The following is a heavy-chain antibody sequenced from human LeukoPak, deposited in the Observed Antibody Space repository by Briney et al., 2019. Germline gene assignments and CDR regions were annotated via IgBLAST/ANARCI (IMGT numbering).Heavy chain of an antibody. V-gene: IGHV4-61*02. CDR3: ARGAVLVRGVPPSCFDY. CDR2: IYTSGST. Sequence: PSETLSLTCTVSGGSISSGSYYWSWIRQPAGKGLEWIGRIYTSGSTNYNPSLKSRVTISVDTSKNQFSLKLSSVTAADTAVYYCARGAVLVRGVPPSCFDYWGQGTLVTVSS. CDR1: GGSISSGSYY. D-gene: IGHD3-10*01. J-gene: IGHJ4*02.